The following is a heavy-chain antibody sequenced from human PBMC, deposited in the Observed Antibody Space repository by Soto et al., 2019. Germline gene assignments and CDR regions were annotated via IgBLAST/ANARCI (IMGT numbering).Heavy chain of an antibody. V-gene: IGHV1-3*01. CDR1: GYTFTSYS. D-gene: IGHD5-18*01. CDR3: ARELRQLWFGY. J-gene: IGHJ4*02. CDR2: INADNGNT. Sequence: ASVEVSCKASGYTFTSYSMHWVLQAPGQRLEWMGWINADNGNTKYSQKFQGRVTITRDTSASTAYMELSSLRSEDTAVYYCARELRQLWFGYWGQGTLVTVSS.